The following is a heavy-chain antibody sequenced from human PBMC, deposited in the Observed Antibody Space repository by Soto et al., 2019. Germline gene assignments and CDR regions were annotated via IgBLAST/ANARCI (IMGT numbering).Heavy chain of an antibody. V-gene: IGHV4-34*01. J-gene: IGHJ4*02. CDR3: ASKGGFDY. Sequence: QVQLQQWGAGLLKPSETLSLTCAVYGGSFSGYYWSWIRQPPGKGLEWIGEINHSGSTNYNPSLKSRATISVDTSKNQFSLKLSSVTAADTAVYYCASKGGFDYWGQGTLVTVSS. CDR2: INHSGST. D-gene: IGHD2-15*01. CDR1: GGSFSGYY.